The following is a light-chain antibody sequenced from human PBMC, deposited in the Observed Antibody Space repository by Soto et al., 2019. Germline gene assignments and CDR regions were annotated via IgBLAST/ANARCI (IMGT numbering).Light chain of an antibody. CDR3: QQYGSSGT. J-gene: IGKJ1*01. V-gene: IGKV3-20*01. Sequence: EIVLTQSPGTPSLSPGERATLSCRASQSVSNNYLAWYQQKPGQAPRLLIYGASNRATGIPDRFSGSGSGTDFTLTISSLEPEDFAVYCCQQYGSSGTFGQGTKVEIK. CDR2: GAS. CDR1: QSVSNNY.